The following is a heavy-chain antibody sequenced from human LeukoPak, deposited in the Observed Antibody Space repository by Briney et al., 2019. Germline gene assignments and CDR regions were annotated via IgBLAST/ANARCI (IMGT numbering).Heavy chain of an antibody. CDR1: GLAFSSFT. Sequence: GGSLRLSCAASGLAFSSFTMRWVCQAPGKGLEWVSSITGRGDTTYNVDSVKGRFTISRDNSKNTLYLQMNSLRVEDTALYYCAKLGGAAMTDWGQGTLVTVSS. V-gene: IGHV3-23*01. CDR3: AKLGGAAMTD. CDR2: ITGRGDTT. D-gene: IGHD5-18*01. J-gene: IGHJ4*02.